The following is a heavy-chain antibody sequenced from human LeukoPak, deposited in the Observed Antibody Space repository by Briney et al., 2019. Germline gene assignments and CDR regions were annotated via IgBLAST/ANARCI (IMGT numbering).Heavy chain of an antibody. CDR3: ARDGPTESY. D-gene: IGHD5-24*01. J-gene: IGHJ4*02. CDR2: IYYSGST. CDR1: GGSISSYY. Sequence: SETLSLTCTVSGGSISSYYWSWIRQPPGKGLEWIGYIYYSGSTNYNPSLKSRVTISVDTSKNQISLKLSSVTAADTAVYYCARDGPTESYWGQGTLVTVSS. V-gene: IGHV4-59*01.